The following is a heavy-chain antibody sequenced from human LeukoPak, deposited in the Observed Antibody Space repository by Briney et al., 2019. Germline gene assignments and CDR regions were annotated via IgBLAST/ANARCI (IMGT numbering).Heavy chain of an antibody. Sequence: SSETLSLTCTVSGGSISSYYWSWIRQPPGKGLEWIGYIYYSGSTNYNPSLKSRVTISVDTSKNQFSLKLSSVTAADTAVYYCARSQNIVVVPAAIGPYFDYWGQGTLVTVSS. CDR1: GGSISSYY. J-gene: IGHJ4*02. D-gene: IGHD2-2*02. V-gene: IGHV4-59*01. CDR2: IYYSGST. CDR3: ARSQNIVVVPAAIGPYFDY.